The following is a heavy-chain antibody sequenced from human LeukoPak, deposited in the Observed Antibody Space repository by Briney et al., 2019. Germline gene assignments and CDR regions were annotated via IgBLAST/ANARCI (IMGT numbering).Heavy chain of an antibody. CDR2: INPNSGGT. Sequence: ASVKVSCKASGYTFTGYYMHWVRQAPGQGLEWMGWINPNSGGTNYAQKFQGRVTMTRDTSISTAYMELSRLRSDDTAVYYCARGHSGSYYNYYYYMDVWGKGTTVTVSS. CDR3: ARGHSGSYYNYYYYMDV. CDR1: GYTFTGYY. J-gene: IGHJ6*03. D-gene: IGHD1-26*01. V-gene: IGHV1-2*02.